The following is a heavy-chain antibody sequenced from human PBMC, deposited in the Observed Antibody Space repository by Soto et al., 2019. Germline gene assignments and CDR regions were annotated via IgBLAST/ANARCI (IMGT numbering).Heavy chain of an antibody. J-gene: IGHJ5*02. CDR3: ATVEGYCSGGSCYHQRGFDL. CDR1: GGSISSGDYY. D-gene: IGHD2-15*01. CDR2: IYYSGST. V-gene: IGHV4-30-4*01. Sequence: QVQLQESGPGLVKPSQTLSLTCTVSGGSISSGDYYWSWIRQPPGKGLEWIGYIYYSGSTYYNPSLKSRVTISVDTSKIQFSLKLSSVTAADTAVYYCATVEGYCSGGSCYHQRGFDLWGQGTLVTVSS.